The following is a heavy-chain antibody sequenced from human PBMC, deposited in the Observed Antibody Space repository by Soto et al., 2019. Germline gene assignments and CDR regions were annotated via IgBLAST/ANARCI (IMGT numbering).Heavy chain of an antibody. J-gene: IGHJ4*02. CDR2: ISGSGGST. Sequence: VQLLESGGGLVQPGGSLRLSCAASGFTFSSYAMSWVRQAPGKGLEWVSAISGSGGSTYYADSVKGRFTISRDNSKNTLYLQMKSLRAEDTAAYYCAKGRGTTSFCFDYWGQGTLVTVSS. CDR1: GFTFSSYA. D-gene: IGHD1-7*01. CDR3: AKGRGTTSFCFDY. V-gene: IGHV3-23*01.